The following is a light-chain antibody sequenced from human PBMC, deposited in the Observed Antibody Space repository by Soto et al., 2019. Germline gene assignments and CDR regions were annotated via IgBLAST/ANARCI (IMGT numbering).Light chain of an antibody. Sequence: DIQMTQSPSSLSASVGGSVTITCQASQDINKSLNWYQQKPGKAPKLLIYDASTLETGVPSRFTGSTSGTYFTFSLSRLQPEDFATYSCQHYANPPLTFGGGTKVDIK. CDR2: DAS. CDR3: QHYANPPLT. J-gene: IGKJ4*01. V-gene: IGKV1-33*01. CDR1: QDINKS.